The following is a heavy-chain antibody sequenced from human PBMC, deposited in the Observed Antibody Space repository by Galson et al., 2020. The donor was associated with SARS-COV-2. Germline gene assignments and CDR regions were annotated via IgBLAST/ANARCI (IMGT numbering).Heavy chain of an antibody. Sequence: ASVKVSCKASGYTFTSYGISWVRQAPGQGLEWMGWISAYNGNTNYAQKLQGRVTMTTDTSTSTAYMELRSLRSDDTAVYYCARDGVYRGYSDGWCYDYWGQGTLVTVSS. D-gene: IGHD5-18*01. V-gene: IGHV1-18*01. J-gene: IGHJ4*02. CDR2: ISAYNGNT. CDR1: GYTFTSYG. CDR3: ARDGVYRGYSDGWCYDY.